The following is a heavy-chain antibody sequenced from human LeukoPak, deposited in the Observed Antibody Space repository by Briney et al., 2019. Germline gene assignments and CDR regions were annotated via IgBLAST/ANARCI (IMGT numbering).Heavy chain of an antibody. CDR2: IYYGGST. J-gene: IGHJ5*02. Sequence: SETLSLTCTVSGGSISSSDYYWGWIRQPPGKGLEWIGSIYYGGSTYYNPSLKSRVTISVDTSMNQFSLKLSFVTTADTAVYYCARALGYCSGGSCTRGYNWFDPWGQGTLVTVSS. V-gene: IGHV4-39*01. CDR1: GGSISSSDYY. D-gene: IGHD2-15*01. CDR3: ARALGYCSGGSCTRGYNWFDP.